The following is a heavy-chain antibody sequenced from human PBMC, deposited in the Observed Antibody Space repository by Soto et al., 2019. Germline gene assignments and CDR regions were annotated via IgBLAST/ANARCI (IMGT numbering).Heavy chain of an antibody. Sequence: QVQLVQSGAGVKKPGASVKVSCKASGYTFTSYAMHWVRQAPGQRLEWMGWINAGNGNTKYSQKFQGRVTITRDTSASTAYMELSSLRSEDTAVYYCARDPMTTVPKVRLGRAEYFQHWGQGTLVTVSS. CDR2: INAGNGNT. V-gene: IGHV1-3*01. D-gene: IGHD4-17*01. CDR1: GYTFTSYA. J-gene: IGHJ1*01. CDR3: ARDPMTTVPKVRLGRAEYFQH.